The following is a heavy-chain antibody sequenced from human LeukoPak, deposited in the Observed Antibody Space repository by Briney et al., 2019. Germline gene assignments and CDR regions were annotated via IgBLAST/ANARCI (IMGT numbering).Heavy chain of an antibody. V-gene: IGHV1-18*01. CDR3: ARDLGPRGIISPQGY. CDR1: GYRFTIYA. J-gene: IGHJ4*02. Sequence: ASVKVSCKASGYRFTIYAISWVRQAPGQGLEWMGWISTYDGDTNYAQKVQGRVTMTTDTSTSTAYMELRSLRSDDTAVYYCARDLGPRGIISPQGYWGQGTLVTVSS. D-gene: IGHD5-24*01. CDR2: ISTYDGDT.